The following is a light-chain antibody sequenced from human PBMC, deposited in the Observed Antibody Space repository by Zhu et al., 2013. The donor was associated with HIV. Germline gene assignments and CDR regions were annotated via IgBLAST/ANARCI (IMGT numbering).Light chain of an antibody. Sequence: QSALTQPRSVSGSPGQSVIISCTGTSSDVGGYDYVSWYQQHPGKVPKLMIYDVNERPSGVPDRFSGSKFDNTASLTISGLQTEDEADYYCSSYADRYPVVFGGGTKLTVL. CDR3: SSYADRYPVV. CDR1: SSDVGGYDY. CDR2: DVN. V-gene: IGLV2-11*01. J-gene: IGLJ2*01.